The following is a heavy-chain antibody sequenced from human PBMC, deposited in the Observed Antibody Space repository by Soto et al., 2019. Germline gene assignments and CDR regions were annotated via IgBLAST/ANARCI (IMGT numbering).Heavy chain of an antibody. V-gene: IGHV4-39*01. J-gene: IGHJ5*02. CDR2: IYFSGSP. D-gene: IGHD2-2*01. CDR3: ARHEGCSNTICSATNWFDP. CDR1: GASIRSNSYA. Sequence: KPSETLSLTCTVSGASIRSNSYAWGWIRQPPGKGLEWIGSIYFSGSPLYNPSLKSRVSISVATSKNQFSLRLTSVTAADTAVYFCARHEGCSNTICSATNWFDPWGQGTLVTVSS.